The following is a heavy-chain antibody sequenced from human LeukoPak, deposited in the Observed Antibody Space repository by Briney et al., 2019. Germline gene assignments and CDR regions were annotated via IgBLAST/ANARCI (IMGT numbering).Heavy chain of an antibody. D-gene: IGHD2-2*01. CDR2: IYPGDSDT. CDR1: GYSFTSHW. Sequence: GESLKISCEGSGYSFTSHWIGWVRQMPGKGLEWMGIIYPGDSDTRYSPSFQGQVTISVDKSVSAAYLQWSSLKASDTAMYYCASPPTRECSSISCPLSYWGQGTLVTVSS. J-gene: IGHJ4*02. V-gene: IGHV5-51*01. CDR3: ASPPTRECSSISCPLSY.